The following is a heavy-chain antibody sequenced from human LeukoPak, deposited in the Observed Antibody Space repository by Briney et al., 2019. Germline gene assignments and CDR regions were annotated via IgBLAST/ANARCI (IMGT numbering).Heavy chain of an antibody. CDR1: GYSFTSYW. D-gene: IGHD3-10*01. CDR3: ARQAARLWFGELLVRDDAFDI. Sequence: GESLKISCKGSGYSFTSYWISWVRQMPGKGQEWMGRIDPSDSYTNYSPSFQGHVTISADKSISTAYLQWSSLKASDTAMYYCARQAARLWFGELLVRDDAFDIWGQGTMVTVSS. J-gene: IGHJ3*02. CDR2: IDPSDSYT. V-gene: IGHV5-10-1*01.